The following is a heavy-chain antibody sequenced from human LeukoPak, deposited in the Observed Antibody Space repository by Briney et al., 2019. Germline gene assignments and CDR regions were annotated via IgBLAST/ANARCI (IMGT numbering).Heavy chain of an antibody. V-gene: IGHV3-15*01. J-gene: IGHJ6*03. CDR1: LLTLSNAW. CDR3: ATDVNLLYRRLFFPHYYYMVV. Sequence: PGGSLRLSREASLLTLSNAWMGGVRPAPARGGAGVGRINSDTGGGTTHYAAPVKGRFTISREDSKTTLYLQINSLKTEGTAVYYCATDVNLLYRRLFFPHYYYMVVGPRGTAVTVS. CDR2: INSDTGGGTT. D-gene: IGHD2-2*02.